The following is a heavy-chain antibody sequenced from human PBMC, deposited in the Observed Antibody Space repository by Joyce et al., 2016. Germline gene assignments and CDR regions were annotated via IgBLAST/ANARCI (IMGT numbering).Heavy chain of an antibody. CDR2: AFYRAKCYN. Sequence: QVQLQQSGPGLVKPSQILSLTCAISGDFVSSNSAAWNWIRQSPSRGLEWLGRAFYRAKCYNDYSVSVISRISINPDTSKNLFSLHLNSVTPEDTAVYYCARDAGFGLDALDIWGQGTMVTVSS. V-gene: IGHV6-1*01. CDR1: GDFVSSNSAA. D-gene: IGHD3/OR15-3a*01. CDR3: ARDAGFGLDALDI. J-gene: IGHJ3*02.